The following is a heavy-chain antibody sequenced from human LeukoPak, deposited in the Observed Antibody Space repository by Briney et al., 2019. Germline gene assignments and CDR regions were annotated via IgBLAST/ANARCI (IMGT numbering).Heavy chain of an antibody. CDR3: ARMPPTPADMDYYYCMDV. CDR1: GGSISSYY. Sequence: SETLSLTCTVPGGSISSYYWSSIRQPPGKGLEWIGYIYYSGSTNYNPSLKSRVTISVDASKNQFSLKLSSVTAYDTAVYYCARMPPTPADMDYYYCMDVWGKGTTVTVSS. J-gene: IGHJ6*03. CDR2: IYYSGST. D-gene: IGHD2-15*01. V-gene: IGHV4-59*01.